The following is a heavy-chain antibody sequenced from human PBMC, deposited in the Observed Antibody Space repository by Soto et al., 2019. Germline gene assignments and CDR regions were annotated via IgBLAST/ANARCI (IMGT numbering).Heavy chain of an antibody. CDR3: AREHCSGGSCYSVSYYYYGMDV. V-gene: IGHV3-48*02. CDR2: ISSSSSTI. J-gene: IGHJ6*02. D-gene: IGHD2-15*01. Sequence: GGALRVYCSASGVTFSSYSMNWVRQTPGKGLEWVSYISSSSSTIYYADSVKGRFTISRDNAKNSLYLQMNSLRDEDTAVYYCAREHCSGGSCYSVSYYYYGMDVWGQGTTVTVSS. CDR1: GVTFSSYS.